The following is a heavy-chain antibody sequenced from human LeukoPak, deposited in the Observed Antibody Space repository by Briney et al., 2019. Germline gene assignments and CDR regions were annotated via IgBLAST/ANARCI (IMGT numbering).Heavy chain of an antibody. V-gene: IGHV1-18*01. CDR3: ARIQSRIIAARPGNPAFDY. CDR1: GYTFTTYG. Sequence: ASVKVSCKASGYTFTTYGISWVRQAPGQGLEWMGWINTYNGDTNYAQKLQGRVTMTTDTSTSTAYMELRSLRSDDTAVYYCARIQSRIIAARPGNPAFDYWGRGTLVTVSS. D-gene: IGHD6-6*01. CDR2: INTYNGDT. J-gene: IGHJ4*02.